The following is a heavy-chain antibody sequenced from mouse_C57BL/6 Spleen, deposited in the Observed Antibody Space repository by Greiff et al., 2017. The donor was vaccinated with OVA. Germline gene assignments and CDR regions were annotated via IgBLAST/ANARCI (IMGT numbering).Heavy chain of an antibody. D-gene: IGHD2-3*01. CDR1: GYTFTSYW. CDR2: IHPNSGST. V-gene: IGHV1-64*01. Sequence: VQLQQSGAELVKPGASVKLSCKASGYTFTSYWMHWVKQRPGQGLEWIGMIHPNSGSTNYNEKFKSKATLTVDKSSSTAYMQLSSLTSEDSAVYYCAREGYYVGFAYWGQGTLVTVSA. CDR3: AREGYYVGFAY. J-gene: IGHJ3*01.